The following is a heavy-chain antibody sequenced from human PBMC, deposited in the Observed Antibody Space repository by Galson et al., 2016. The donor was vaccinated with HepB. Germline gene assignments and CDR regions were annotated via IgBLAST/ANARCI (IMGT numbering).Heavy chain of an antibody. D-gene: IGHD6-19*01. V-gene: IGHV5-51*01. CDR1: GYIFTRNW. Sequence: QSGAEVKKPGESLRISCKGSGYIFTRNWIGWVRQVPGKGLEWMGTIFPGDSDTTYRPSFQGHVTISADESISTAYLQWSSLKASDSAIYYCTRRTSIGWADWGQGTLVTVSS. CDR2: IFPGDSDT. CDR3: TRRTSIGWAD. J-gene: IGHJ4*02.